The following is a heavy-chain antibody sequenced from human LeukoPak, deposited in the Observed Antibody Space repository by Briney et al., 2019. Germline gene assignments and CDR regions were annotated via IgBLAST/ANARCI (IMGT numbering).Heavy chain of an antibody. Sequence: PGGSLRLSCAASGFTFSSYVMNWVRQAQGKGLEWVSTISGNGDRTYYADSVKGRFTISRDNSKNTLYLQMNSLRAEDTAVYYCAKAIAVAGTYAFDIWGQGTMVTVSS. CDR3: AKAIAVAGTYAFDI. J-gene: IGHJ3*02. CDR2: ISGNGDRT. D-gene: IGHD6-19*01. V-gene: IGHV3-23*01. CDR1: GFTFSSYV.